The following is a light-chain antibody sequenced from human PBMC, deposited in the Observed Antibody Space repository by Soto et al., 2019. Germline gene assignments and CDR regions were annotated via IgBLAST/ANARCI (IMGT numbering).Light chain of an antibody. J-gene: IGKJ4*01. CDR1: QTVDRSY. V-gene: IGKV3-20*01. CDR3: QQFSSYPLT. CDR2: DAS. Sequence: EVGVTHSEGTVSLSPGERSTLSCRASQTVDRSYLGWYQQKPGQAHRLLIYDASSRATGIPDRFSGGGSGTDFTLTISRLEPEDFAVYYCQQFSSYPLTFGGGTKVDI.